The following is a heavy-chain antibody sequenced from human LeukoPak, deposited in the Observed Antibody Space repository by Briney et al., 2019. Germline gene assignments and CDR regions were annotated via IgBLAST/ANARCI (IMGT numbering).Heavy chain of an antibody. CDR2: INDGGST. D-gene: IGHD3-16*01. Sequence: PGGSLRLSCAASGFTFSNYAMNWVREATGKGLEWVSVINDGGSTYYADSVKGRFTISRDDSKNTLYLQMNSLRPEDSALYYCAKGLRGSAYTGFDYWGQGTLVTVSS. V-gene: IGHV3-23*01. CDR1: GFTFSNYA. CDR3: AKGLRGSAYTGFDY. J-gene: IGHJ4*02.